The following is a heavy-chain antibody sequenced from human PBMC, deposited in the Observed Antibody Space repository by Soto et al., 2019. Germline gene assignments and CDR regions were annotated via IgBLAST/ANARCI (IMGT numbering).Heavy chain of an antibody. CDR3: VTLADAADEDYFHH. CDR1: GFRFTSSW. CDR2: INRNGGQK. Sequence: EVQLVESGGGLVQPGGSLRLSCAASGFRFTSSWMSWVRQAPGKGLEWVAHINRNGGQKYYVDSAKGRFTISRDNAKTSLYLQMNSLRVEDTAVFYCVTLADAADEDYFHHWGQGTLVTVSS. J-gene: IGHJ1*01. V-gene: IGHV3-7*01. D-gene: IGHD3-16*01.